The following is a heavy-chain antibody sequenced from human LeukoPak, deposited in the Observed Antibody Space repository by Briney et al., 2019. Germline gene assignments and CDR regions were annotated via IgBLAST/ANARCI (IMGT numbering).Heavy chain of an antibody. CDR2: ISSNGGST. V-gene: IGHV3-64D*06. D-gene: IGHD2-2*01. Sequence: GGSLRLSCSASGFTFSSYAMHWVRQAPGKGLEYVSAISSNGGSTYYADSVKGRFTISRDNSKNTLYLQMSSLRAEDTAMYYCVKRSYCSSTSCSFDYWGQGTLVTVSS. CDR3: VKRSYCSSTSCSFDY. J-gene: IGHJ4*02. CDR1: GFTFSSYA.